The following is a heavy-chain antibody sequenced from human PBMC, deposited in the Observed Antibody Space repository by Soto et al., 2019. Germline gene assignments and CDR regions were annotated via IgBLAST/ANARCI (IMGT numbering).Heavy chain of an antibody. CDR2: IYYGGSI. D-gene: IGHD3-9*01. V-gene: IGHV4-59*08. J-gene: IGHJ4*02. CDR3: ARPGLDLGSLEY. CDR1: GDSISSYY. Sequence: SETLSLTCTVSGDSISSYYWTWIRQPPGKGLEWIAFIYYGGSINYNPSLKSRVAISVDTSKNQFSLNLNSVTAADTAVYYCARPGLDLGSLEYWGQGTRVTVSS.